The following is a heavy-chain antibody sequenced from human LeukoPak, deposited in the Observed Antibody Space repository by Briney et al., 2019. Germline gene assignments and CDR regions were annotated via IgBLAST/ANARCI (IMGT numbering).Heavy chain of an antibody. D-gene: IGHD3-16*01. Sequence: SETLSLTCTVSGGSISSYYWSWIRQPPGKGLEWIGYIYYSGSTNYNPSLKSRVTISVDTSKNQFSLKLSSVTAADTAMYYCARHHPGGFTIMQLWGQGILVTVSS. V-gene: IGHV4-59*01. CDR2: IYYSGST. CDR1: GGSISSYY. J-gene: IGHJ4*02. CDR3: ARHHPGGFTIMQL.